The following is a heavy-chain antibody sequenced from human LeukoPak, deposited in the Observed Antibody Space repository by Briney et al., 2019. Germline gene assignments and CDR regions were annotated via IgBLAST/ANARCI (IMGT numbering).Heavy chain of an antibody. D-gene: IGHD3-22*01. J-gene: IGHJ4*02. CDR2: IYTSGST. CDR3: AREGTMIVVVAEWQIDY. CDR1: GGSISSGSYY. V-gene: IGHV4-61*02. Sequence: KPSETLSLTCTVSGGSISSGSYYWSWIRQPAGKGLEWIGRIYTSGSTNYNPSLKSRVTISVDTSKNQFSLKLSSVTAADTAVYYCAREGTMIVVVAEWQIDYWGQGTLVTVSS.